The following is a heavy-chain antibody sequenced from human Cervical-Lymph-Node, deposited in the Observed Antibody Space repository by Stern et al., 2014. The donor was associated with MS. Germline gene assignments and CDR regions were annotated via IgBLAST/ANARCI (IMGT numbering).Heavy chain of an antibody. V-gene: IGHV3-33*01. Sequence: LVESGGGVVQPGXSXXXSCATSGFTFSSCAMPWVRQAPGKGLEWVAVMWFDGSNVYYGDSVKGRFTILRDNSRGNLYRQMXXXXVXXXXXXXXXXXXXXXXXXTDYWGQGTX. CDR1: GFTFSSCA. CDR3: XXXXXXXXXXTDY. CDR2: MWFDGSNV. J-gene: IGHJ4*02.